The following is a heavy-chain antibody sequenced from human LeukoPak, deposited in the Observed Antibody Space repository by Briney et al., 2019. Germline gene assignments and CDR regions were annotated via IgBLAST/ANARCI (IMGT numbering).Heavy chain of an antibody. CDR1: GGSISSYY. J-gene: IGHJ3*02. CDR2: IYYSGST. Sequence: PSETLSLTCTVSGGSISSYYWSWIRQPPGKGLEWIGYIYYSGSTNYNPSLKSRVTISVDTSKNQFSLKLSSVTAADTAVYYCARFDDSSGYPHDNAFDIWGQGTMVTVSS. D-gene: IGHD3-22*01. V-gene: IGHV4-59*08. CDR3: ARFDDSSGYPHDNAFDI.